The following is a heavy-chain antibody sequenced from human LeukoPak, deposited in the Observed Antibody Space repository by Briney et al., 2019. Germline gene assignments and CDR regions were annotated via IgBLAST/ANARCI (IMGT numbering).Heavy chain of an antibody. Sequence: PSETLSLTCTVSGYSISSGYYWSWIRQPPGKGLEWIGNIYHSGSTYYNPSLKGRVTISVDTSKNQFSLKVTSVTAADTAVYYCARDRSSYAKGHYDYWGQGTLVTVSS. D-gene: IGHD6-6*01. V-gene: IGHV4-38-2*02. CDR3: ARDRSSYAKGHYDY. J-gene: IGHJ4*01. CDR1: GYSISSGYY. CDR2: IYHSGST.